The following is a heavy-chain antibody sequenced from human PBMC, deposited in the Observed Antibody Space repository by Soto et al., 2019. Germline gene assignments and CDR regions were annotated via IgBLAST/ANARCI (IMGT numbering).Heavy chain of an antibody. J-gene: IGHJ4*02. V-gene: IGHV3-23*01. CDR2: VSSSGGST. CDR1: GFTFSRYA. CDR3: ARESDIVVVVASHFDY. Sequence: PGGSLRLSCVASGFTFSRYAMNWVRQGPAKGLEWVSGVSSSGGSTFYADSVKGRFTISRDNSKNTLYLQVNSLRAEDTAVYYCARESDIVVVVASHFDYWGQGSLVTVSS. D-gene: IGHD2-15*01.